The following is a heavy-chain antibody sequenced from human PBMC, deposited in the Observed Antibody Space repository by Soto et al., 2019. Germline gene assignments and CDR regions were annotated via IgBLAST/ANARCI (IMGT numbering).Heavy chain of an antibody. V-gene: IGHV1-2*02. J-gene: IGHJ4*02. CDR3: ARDQRYYDSSGPFDY. Sequence: QVQLVQSGAEVKKPGASVKVSCKASGYTFTGYYMHWVRQAPGQGLEWMGWINPNSGGTNYAQKFQGRVTMTRDTSISTGYLELSRLGSDDTAVYYCARDQRYYDSSGPFDYWGQGTLVTVSS. CDR1: GYTFTGYY. D-gene: IGHD3-22*01. CDR2: INPNSGGT.